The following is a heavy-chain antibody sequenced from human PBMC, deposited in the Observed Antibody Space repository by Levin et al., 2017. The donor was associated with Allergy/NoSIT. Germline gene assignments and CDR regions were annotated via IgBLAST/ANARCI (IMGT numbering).Heavy chain of an antibody. CDR3: ARGRREAVWTKSILNYFYYGMDV. CDR1: GGSFSDYV. J-gene: IGHJ6*02. CDR2: INHSGFT. Sequence: TSETLSLTCAVSGGSFSDYVWIWIRQSPGKGPEWIGQINHSGFTDYNPSLKSRVTISLDTPKSQFSLRLRSVTAADAAKYYCARGRREAVWTKSILNYFYYGMDVWGQGTTVAVSS. D-gene: IGHD1/OR15-1a*01. V-gene: IGHV4-34*01.